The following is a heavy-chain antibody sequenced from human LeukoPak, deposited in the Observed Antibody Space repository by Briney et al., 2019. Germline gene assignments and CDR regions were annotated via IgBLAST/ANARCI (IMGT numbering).Heavy chain of an antibody. V-gene: IGHV6-1*01. CDR3: ASGWALS. CDR1: GDGVSIKNGA. Sequence: SQTLSLTCDVSGDGVSIKNGAWNWIRQSPSKGLEWLGRKYFRSEWHTDYAVSVKGRIAITADTSKKQFSLQLASVTPDDTAVYYCASGWALSWGQGSLVTVSS. J-gene: IGHJ5*02. D-gene: IGHD1-26*01. CDR2: KYFRSEWHT.